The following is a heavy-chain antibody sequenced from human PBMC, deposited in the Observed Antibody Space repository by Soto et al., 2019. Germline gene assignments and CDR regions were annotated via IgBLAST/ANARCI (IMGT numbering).Heavy chain of an antibody. CDR2: ISAYNGNT. Sequence: GASVKVSCKAPGYTFTSYGISWVRQAPGQGLEWMGWISAYNGNTNYAQKLQGRVTMTTDTSTSTAYMELRSLRSDDTAVYYCARVDYYDSSGDPPPELYYYYGMDVWGQGTTVTVSS. D-gene: IGHD3-22*01. V-gene: IGHV1-18*01. CDR1: GYTFTSYG. J-gene: IGHJ6*02. CDR3: ARVDYYDSSGDPPPELYYYYGMDV.